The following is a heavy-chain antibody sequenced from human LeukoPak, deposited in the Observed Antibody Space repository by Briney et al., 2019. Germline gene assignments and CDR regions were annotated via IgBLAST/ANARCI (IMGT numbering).Heavy chain of an antibody. CDR1: GYIFTTYW. CDR3: VVAVVATRPFDP. CDR2: IYPDDSDT. V-gene: IGHV5-51*01. J-gene: IGHJ5*02. D-gene: IGHD5-12*01. Sequence: GESLKISCMGSGYIFTTYWIGWVRQMPGKGLEWMGIIYPDDSDTGYSPSYQGQVTISADKSISTAYLQWSSLKASDTAMYYCVVAVVATRPFDPWGQGIQVTVSS.